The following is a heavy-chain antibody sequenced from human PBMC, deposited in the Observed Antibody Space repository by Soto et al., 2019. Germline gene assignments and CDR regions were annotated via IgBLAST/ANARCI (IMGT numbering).Heavy chain of an antibody. V-gene: IGHV1-69*01. D-gene: IGHD3-16*01. CDR1: GGTFSSYA. CDR3: SRGRIDYDYESSIGYFHY. CDR2: IIPIFGTP. Sequence: QVQLVQSGAEVKKPGSSVKVSCKASGGTFSSYAIGWVRQAPGQGLEWMGGIIPIFGTPNYAQKFQGRVTITAEESTNTAYMELSSLRSDDTAVYYCSRGRIDYDYESSIGYFHYWGQGTLLTVSS. J-gene: IGHJ4*02.